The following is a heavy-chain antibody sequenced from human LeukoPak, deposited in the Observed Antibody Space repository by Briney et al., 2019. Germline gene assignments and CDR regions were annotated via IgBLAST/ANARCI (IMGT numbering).Heavy chain of an antibody. D-gene: IGHD3-10*01. Sequence: GGSLRLSCAASGFTFSSYAMSWVRQAPGKALERVSAISGSGGSTYYADSVKGRFTISRDNSKNTLYLQMNSLRAEDTAVYYCAKEGYYASYYFDYWGQGTLVTVSS. J-gene: IGHJ4*02. CDR3: AKEGYYASYYFDY. CDR1: GFTFSSYA. CDR2: ISGSGGST. V-gene: IGHV3-23*01.